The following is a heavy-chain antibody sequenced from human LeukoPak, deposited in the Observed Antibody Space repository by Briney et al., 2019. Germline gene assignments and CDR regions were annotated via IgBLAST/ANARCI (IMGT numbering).Heavy chain of an antibody. CDR1: GYTFTSYY. J-gene: IGHJ4*02. V-gene: IGHV1-46*01. CDR2: INPSGGST. CDR3: ARAVVGANLDY. Sequence: ASVKVSCKASGYTFTSYYMHWVRQAPGQGLEWMGIINPSGGSTSYAQKFQGRVTMTRDMSTSTVYMELSSLRSEDTAVYYCARAVVGANLDYWGQGTLVTVSS. D-gene: IGHD1-26*01.